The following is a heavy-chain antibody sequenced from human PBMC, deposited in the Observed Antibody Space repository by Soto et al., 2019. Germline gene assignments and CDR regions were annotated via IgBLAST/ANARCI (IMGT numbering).Heavy chain of an antibody. CDR2: IRSKTFGGAT. CDR3: TRQDLRLLDDY. V-gene: IGHV3-49*03. Sequence: DVQLVESGGGLVQPGRSLRLSCKASGFTFGDYATSWFRQAPGKGLEWVGFIRSKTFGGATEYAASVKGRFSFSRDDSKSIAYLQMSSLKTDDTAMYYCTRQDLRLLDDYWGQGTLVTVSS. CDR1: GFTFGDYA. D-gene: IGHD3-3*01. J-gene: IGHJ4*02.